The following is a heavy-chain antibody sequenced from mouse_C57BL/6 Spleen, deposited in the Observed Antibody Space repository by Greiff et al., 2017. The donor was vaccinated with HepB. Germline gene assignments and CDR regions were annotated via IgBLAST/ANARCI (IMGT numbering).Heavy chain of an antibody. CDR3: AYCCGSSPWFAY. V-gene: IGHV1-82*01. Sequence: QVQLQQSGPELVKPGASVKISCKASGYAFSSSWMNWVKQRPGKGLEWIGRIYPGDGDTNYNGKFKGKATLTADKSSSTAYMQLSSLTSEDSAVCFCAYCCGSSPWFAYWGQGTLVTVSA. J-gene: IGHJ3*01. CDR1: GYAFSSSW. D-gene: IGHD1-1*01. CDR2: IYPGDGDT.